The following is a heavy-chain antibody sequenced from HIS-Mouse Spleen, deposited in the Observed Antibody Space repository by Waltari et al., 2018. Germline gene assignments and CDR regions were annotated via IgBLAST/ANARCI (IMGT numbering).Heavy chain of an antibody. D-gene: IGHD1-7*01. V-gene: IGHV2-70*15. CDR3: ARIQAGKLELPFDY. J-gene: IGHJ4*02. Sequence: QVTLRESGPALVKPTQTLTLTCTFSGFSLRTSGMCVSWIRQPPGKALEWLARIDWDDDKYYSTSLKTRLTISKDTSKNQVVLTMTNMDPVDTDTYYCARIQAGKLELPFDYWGQGTLVTVSS. CDR1: GFSLRTSGMC. CDR2: IDWDDDK.